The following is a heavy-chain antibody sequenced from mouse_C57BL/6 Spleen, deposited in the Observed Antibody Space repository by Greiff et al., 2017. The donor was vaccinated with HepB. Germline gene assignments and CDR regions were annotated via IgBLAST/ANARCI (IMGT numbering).Heavy chain of an antibody. CDR2: IYWDDDK. D-gene: IGHD1-1*01. CDR3: ARRAKGVTYYYGSYWYFDV. V-gene: IGHV8-12*01. Sequence: QVTLKVSGPGILQSSQTLSLTCSFSGFSLSTSGMGVSWIRQPSGKGLEWLAHIYWDDDKRYNPSLKSRLTISKDTSRNQVFLKITSVDTADTATYYCARRAKGVTYYYGSYWYFDVWGTGTTVTVSS. J-gene: IGHJ1*03. CDR1: GFSLSTSGMG.